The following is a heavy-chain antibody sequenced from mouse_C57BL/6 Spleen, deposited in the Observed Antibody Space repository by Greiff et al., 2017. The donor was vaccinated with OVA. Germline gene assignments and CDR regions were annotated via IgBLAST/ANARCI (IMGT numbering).Heavy chain of an antibody. Sequence: QVQLKESGPGLVAPSQSLSITCTVSGFSLTSYGVHWVRQPPGKGLERLVVIWSDGSTTYNSALNSRLSISKDNSKSQVFLKMNSLQTDDTAMYYCARQGDYGSRGGAMDYWGQGTSVTVSS. CDR2: IWSDGST. J-gene: IGHJ4*01. V-gene: IGHV2-6-1*01. CDR3: ARQGDYGSRGGAMDY. CDR1: GFSLTSYG. D-gene: IGHD1-1*01.